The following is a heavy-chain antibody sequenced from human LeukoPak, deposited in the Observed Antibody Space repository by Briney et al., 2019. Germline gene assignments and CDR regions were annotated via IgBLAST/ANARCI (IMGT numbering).Heavy chain of an antibody. J-gene: IGHJ4*02. D-gene: IGHD2-15*01. Sequence: GGSLRLSCAASGFTFSSYAMHWVRQAPGKGPEWVAVISYDGSNKYYADSVKGRFTISRDNSKNTLYLQMNSLRDEDTAVYYCARGYCSGGSCHPKLYYFDYWGQGTLVTVSS. CDR1: GFTFSSYA. CDR3: ARGYCSGGSCHPKLYYFDY. V-gene: IGHV3-30-3*01. CDR2: ISYDGSNK.